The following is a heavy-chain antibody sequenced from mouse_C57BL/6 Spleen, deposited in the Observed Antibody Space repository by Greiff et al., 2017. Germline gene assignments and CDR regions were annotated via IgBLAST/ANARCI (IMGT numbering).Heavy chain of an antibody. CDR2: FYPGSGSI. D-gene: IGHD1-1*01. V-gene: IGHV1-62-2*01. J-gene: IGHJ3*01. CDR3: ERHEGAPYYYGSSGFAD. CDR1: GYTFTEYT. Sequence: QVQLQQPGAELVKPGASVKLSCKASGYTFTEYTIHWVQQRSGQGLEWIGWFYPGSGSIKYHEKFKDKATLTADKSSSTVYMELSRLTSEDSAVYFCERHEGAPYYYGSSGFADWGKGTLVTVSA.